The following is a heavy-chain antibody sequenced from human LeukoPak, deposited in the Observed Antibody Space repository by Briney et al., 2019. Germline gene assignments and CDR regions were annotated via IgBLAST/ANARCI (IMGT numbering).Heavy chain of an antibody. V-gene: IGHV3-53*01. CDR1: GFTVRSNY. Sequence: GGSLRLSRAASGFTVRSNYMSWVRQAPGKGLEWVSIIYSDGNTYYADSVKGRFTISRDNSKNTLYLQMNSLRAEDTAVYYCARSPQDSSGYSSSYFDYWGQGTLVTVSS. J-gene: IGHJ4*02. CDR2: IYSDGNT. D-gene: IGHD3-22*01. CDR3: ARSPQDSSGYSSSYFDY.